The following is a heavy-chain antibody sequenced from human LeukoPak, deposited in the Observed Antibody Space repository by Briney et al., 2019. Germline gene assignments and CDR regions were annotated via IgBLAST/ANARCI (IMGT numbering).Heavy chain of an antibody. J-gene: IGHJ4*02. D-gene: IGHD1-26*01. Sequence: GGSLRLSCAASGFTFRSHGMHWVRQAPGKGLEWVAFIWYDGSNKYYTDSVKGRFTISRDNSKNTLYLQMNSLRAEDTAVYYCAGDRATSYFDYWGQGALVTVSS. CDR2: IWYDGSNK. V-gene: IGHV3-33*01. CDR3: AGDRATSYFDY. CDR1: GFTFRSHG.